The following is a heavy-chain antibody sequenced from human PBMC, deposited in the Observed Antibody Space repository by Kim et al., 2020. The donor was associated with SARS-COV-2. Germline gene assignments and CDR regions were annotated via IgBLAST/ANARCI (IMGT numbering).Heavy chain of an antibody. V-gene: IGHV3-23*01. CDR2: ICGSGGST. Sequence: GGSLRLSCAASGFTFSSYAMSWVRQAPGKGLEWVSSICGSGGSTYYADSEKGRFTISRATYKHSLFLQMNDLRAEDTAVYYWTKGGGAPFCFGCWGPGTL. J-gene: IGHJ4*02. D-gene: IGHD2-15*01. CDR1: GFTFSSYA. CDR3: TKGGGAPFCFGC.